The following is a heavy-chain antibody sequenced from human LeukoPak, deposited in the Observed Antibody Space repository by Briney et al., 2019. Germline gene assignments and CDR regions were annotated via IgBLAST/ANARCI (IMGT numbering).Heavy chain of an antibody. J-gene: IGHJ4*02. CDR3: ARDGDSSGYLGAEFDY. Sequence: GASVKVSCKASGYTFTSYGISWVGQAPGEGGEGVGWISAYSGKTNYAQKLQDRVTMTTDTSTSTAYMELRSLRSDDTAVYYCARDGDSSGYLGAEFDYWGQGTLVTVSS. CDR2: ISAYSGKT. V-gene: IGHV1-18*01. D-gene: IGHD3-22*01. CDR1: GYTFTSYG.